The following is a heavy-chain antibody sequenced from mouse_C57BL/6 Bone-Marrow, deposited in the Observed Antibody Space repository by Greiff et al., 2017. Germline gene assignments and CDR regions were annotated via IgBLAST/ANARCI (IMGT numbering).Heavy chain of an antibody. CDR1: GYTFNSYW. D-gene: IGHD1-1*01. Sequence: QVQLQQPGAELVKPGASVKLSCKASGYTFNSYWMHWVKQRPGEGFEWIGMIHPNSGSTNYNEKFKSKATLTVDKSSSTAYMQLSSLTSEYSAFYYCAREIHGSSFCAMDYWGKGTSVTVSS. CDR3: AREIHGSSFCAMDY. CDR2: IHPNSGST. V-gene: IGHV1-64*01. J-gene: IGHJ4*01.